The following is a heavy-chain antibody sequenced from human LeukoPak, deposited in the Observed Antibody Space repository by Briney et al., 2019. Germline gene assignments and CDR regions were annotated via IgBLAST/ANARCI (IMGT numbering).Heavy chain of an antibody. CDR1: GGTFGSYV. CDR3: AKEGDTALVTGYFDL. Sequence: ASVNVSCKASGGTFGSYVISWVRQAPGQGLEWMGGSIPIFGTAHYAQKFQGRLTITADESTSTVYMEMSSLRSEDTAMYYCAKEGDTALVTGYFDLWGRGTLVTVSA. D-gene: IGHD5-18*01. CDR2: SIPIFGTA. J-gene: IGHJ2*01. V-gene: IGHV1-69*13.